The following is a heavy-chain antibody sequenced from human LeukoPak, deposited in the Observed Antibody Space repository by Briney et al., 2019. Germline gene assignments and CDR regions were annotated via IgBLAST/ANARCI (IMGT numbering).Heavy chain of an antibody. D-gene: IGHD6-19*01. CDR3: ARANTVYSTGWYPNWFDP. CDR1: GGSFSGYY. CDR2: INHSGST. Sequence: SETLSLTCAVYGGSFSGYYWSWIRQPPGKGLEWIGEINHSGSTNYNPSLKSRVTMSVATSKNQFSLKLSSVTAADTAVYYCARANTVYSTGWYPNWFDPWGQGTLVTVSS. V-gene: IGHV4-34*01. J-gene: IGHJ5*02.